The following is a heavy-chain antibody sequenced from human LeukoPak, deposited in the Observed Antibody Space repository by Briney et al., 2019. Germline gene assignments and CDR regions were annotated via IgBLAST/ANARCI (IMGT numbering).Heavy chain of an antibody. J-gene: IGHJ4*02. CDR2: IYHSGST. CDR3: ARLSGSYNLDY. V-gene: IGHV4-38-2*02. D-gene: IGHD1-26*01. Sequence: SSETLSLTCTVSGYSISSGYYWGWIRQPPGKGLEWIGSIYHSGSTYYNPSLKSRVTISVDTSKNQFSLKLSSVTAADTAVYYCARLSGSYNLDYWGQGTLVTVSS. CDR1: GYSISSGYY.